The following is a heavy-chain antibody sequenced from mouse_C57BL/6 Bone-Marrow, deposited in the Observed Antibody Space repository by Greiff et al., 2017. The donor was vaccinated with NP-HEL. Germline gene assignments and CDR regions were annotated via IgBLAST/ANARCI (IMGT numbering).Heavy chain of an antibody. Sequence: QVQLQQSGAELARPGASVKLSCKASGYTFTSYGISWVKQRTGQGLEWIGEIYPRSGNTYYNEKFKGKATLTADKSSSTAYMELRSLTSEDSAVYFCARCEVYDGYPLAYWGQGTLVTVSA. J-gene: IGHJ3*01. CDR2: IYPRSGNT. CDR3: ARCEVYDGYPLAY. CDR1: GYTFTSYG. D-gene: IGHD2-3*01. V-gene: IGHV1-81*01.